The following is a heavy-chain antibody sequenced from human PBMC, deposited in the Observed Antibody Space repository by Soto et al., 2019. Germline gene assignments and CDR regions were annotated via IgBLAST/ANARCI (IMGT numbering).Heavy chain of an antibody. Sequence: ASETLSLTCSVSGDYIHVGGYYWTWIRQRPGKGLEWMGYIYYPGKTYYNPSLESRLTMSVDRSKNQFSLRLTSVTAADTAVYFCGRDLTSNANCIDPWGQGTLVTVSS. V-gene: IGHV4-30-4*01. J-gene: IGHJ5*02. CDR1: GDYIHVGGYY. D-gene: IGHD2-2*01. CDR3: GRDLTSNANCIDP. CDR2: IYYPGKT.